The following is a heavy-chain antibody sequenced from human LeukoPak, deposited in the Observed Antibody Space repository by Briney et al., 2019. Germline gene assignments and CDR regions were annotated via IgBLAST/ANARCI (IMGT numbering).Heavy chain of an antibody. Sequence: GGSLRLSCAASGFSVSSKYMSWVRQAPTKGLEWVAVMYTTGSTFYADSVKGRFIISSDNSKNTLFLQMNSLTAEDTAVYYCARSRVVGATAPDYWGQGTLVTVSS. CDR1: GFSVSSKY. V-gene: IGHV3-66*01. CDR2: MYTTGST. CDR3: ARSRVVGATAPDY. J-gene: IGHJ4*02. D-gene: IGHD1-26*01.